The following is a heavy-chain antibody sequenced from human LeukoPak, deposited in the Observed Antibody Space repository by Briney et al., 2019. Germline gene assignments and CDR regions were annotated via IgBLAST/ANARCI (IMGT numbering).Heavy chain of an antibody. J-gene: IGHJ5*02. D-gene: IGHD3-10*01. V-gene: IGHV3-53*01. Sequence: GGSLRLSCAASGFIVSSIHMSWVRQAPGKGLEWVSVIYSGGSTYYADSVKGRFTISRDNSKNTLYLQMDSLRAEDTAVYYCVTAPGATWGQGTLVTVS. CDR2: IYSGGST. CDR3: VTAPGAT. CDR1: GFIVSSIH.